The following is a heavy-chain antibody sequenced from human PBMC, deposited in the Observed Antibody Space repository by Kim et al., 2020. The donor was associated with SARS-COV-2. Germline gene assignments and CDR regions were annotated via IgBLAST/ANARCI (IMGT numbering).Heavy chain of an antibody. CDR2: IYYSGST. V-gene: IGHV4-31*03. CDR3: ARAPSYGRTTDWPDY. D-gene: IGHD4-17*01. J-gene: IGHJ4*02. Sequence: SETLSLTCTVSGGSISSGGYYWSWIRQHPGKGLEWIGYIYYSGSTYYNPSLKSRVTISVDTSKNQFSLKLSSVTAADTAVYYCARAPSYGRTTDWPDYWGQGTLVTVSS. CDR1: GGSISSGGYY.